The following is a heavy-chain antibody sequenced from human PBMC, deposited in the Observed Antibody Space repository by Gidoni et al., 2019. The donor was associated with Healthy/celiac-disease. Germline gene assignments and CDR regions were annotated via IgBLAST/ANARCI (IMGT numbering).Heavy chain of an antibody. CDR3: ARDSRDILTGYYSKYSLDY. Sequence: QVQLVESGGGVVQPGRSLRLSCAASGFTFSSYGMHWVRQAPGKGLEWVAVIWYDGSNKYYADSVKGRFTISRDNSKNTLYLQMNSLRAEDTAVYYCARDSRDILTGYYSKYSLDYWGQGTLVTVSS. CDR1: GFTFSSYG. D-gene: IGHD3-9*01. J-gene: IGHJ4*02. V-gene: IGHV3-33*01. CDR2: IWYDGSNK.